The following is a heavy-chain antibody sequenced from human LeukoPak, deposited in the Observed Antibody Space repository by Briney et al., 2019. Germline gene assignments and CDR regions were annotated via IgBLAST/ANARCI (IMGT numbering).Heavy chain of an antibody. CDR2: ITSGGDYI. Sequence: PGGSLRLSCAISGLNVGSNYMSWVRQAPGKGLEWVSSITSGGDYIYYADSVKGRFTTSRDNAKNSLSLQLNSLRVEDTAVYYCARGHYDVLAASYKWTPDYWGQGTLVTVSS. V-gene: IGHV3-21*01. CDR3: ARGHYDVLAASYKWTPDY. D-gene: IGHD3-9*01. J-gene: IGHJ4*02. CDR1: GLNVGSNY.